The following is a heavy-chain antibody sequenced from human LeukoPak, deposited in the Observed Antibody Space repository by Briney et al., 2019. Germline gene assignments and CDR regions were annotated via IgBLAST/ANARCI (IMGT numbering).Heavy chain of an antibody. CDR1: GGSFSGYY. CDR2: INHSGST. CDR3: ARDYPYYDILTGYYDTRSFFDY. Sequence: SETLSLTCAVYGGSFSGYYWSWIRQPPGKGLEWIGEINHSGSTNYNPSLKSRVTMSVDTSKNQFSLKLSSVTAADTAVYYCARDYPYYDILTGYYDTRSFFDYWGQGTPVTVSS. D-gene: IGHD3-9*01. J-gene: IGHJ4*02. V-gene: IGHV4-34*01.